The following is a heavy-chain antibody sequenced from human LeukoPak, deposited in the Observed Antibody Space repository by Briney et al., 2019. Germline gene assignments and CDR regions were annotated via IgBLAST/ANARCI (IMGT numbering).Heavy chain of an antibody. CDR1: GFTFSSYS. Sequence: GGSLRLSCAASGFTFSSYSMNWVRQAPGKGLEWVSSISSSSSYIYYADSVKGRFTISRDNAKNSLYLQMNSLRAEDTAVYYCAGDFSNVGSGSYYNWFDPWGQGTLVTVSS. J-gene: IGHJ5*02. CDR3: AGDFSNVGSGSYYNWFDP. V-gene: IGHV3-21*01. CDR2: ISSSSSYI. D-gene: IGHD3-10*01.